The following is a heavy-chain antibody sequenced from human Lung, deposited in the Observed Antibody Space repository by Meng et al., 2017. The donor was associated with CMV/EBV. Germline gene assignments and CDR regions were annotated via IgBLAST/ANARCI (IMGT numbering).Heavy chain of an antibody. CDR2: INPNSGAT. CDR1: YTFTGYY. CDR3: ARATENFVVEPPAILFDY. V-gene: IGHV1-2*02. J-gene: IGHJ4*02. D-gene: IGHD2-2*02. Sequence: YTFTGYYLHWGRQAPGQGLEWMGWINPNSGATNFAQKFQGRVTMTRDTSISTAYMELRRLTSDDTAVYYCARATENFVVEPPAILFDYWGQGTLVTVSS.